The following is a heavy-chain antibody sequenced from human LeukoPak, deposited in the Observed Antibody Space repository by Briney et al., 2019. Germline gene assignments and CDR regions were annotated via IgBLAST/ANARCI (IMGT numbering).Heavy chain of an antibody. CDR1: GFTFSSYW. CDR3: ARDEEQQLLDY. Sequence: PGGSLRLSCAASGFTFSSYWMHWVRQAPGKGLVWVSRINSDGSSTSYADSVKGQFTISRDNAKNTLYLQMNSLRAEDTAVYYCARDEEQQLLDYWGQGTLVTVSS. V-gene: IGHV3-74*01. D-gene: IGHD6-13*01. CDR2: INSDGSST. J-gene: IGHJ4*02.